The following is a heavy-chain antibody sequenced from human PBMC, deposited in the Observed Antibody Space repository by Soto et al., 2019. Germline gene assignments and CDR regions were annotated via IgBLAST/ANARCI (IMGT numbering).Heavy chain of an antibody. CDR3: TGQYFDGSNYYQSDY. J-gene: IGHJ4*02. D-gene: IGHD3-22*01. CDR2: IRSKADSYAT. V-gene: IGHV3-73*01. CDR1: GFIFSDSG. Sequence: PGGSLRLSCAASGFIFSDSGIHWVRQASGKGLQWVANIRSKADSYATAYAASVTGRFTISRDDSQNTAYLQLNSLKIEDTALYYCTGQYFDGSNYYQSDYWGRGTLVTVSS.